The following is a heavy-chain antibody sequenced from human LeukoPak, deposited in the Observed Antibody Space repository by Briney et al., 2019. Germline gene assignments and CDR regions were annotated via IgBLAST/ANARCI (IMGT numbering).Heavy chain of an antibody. D-gene: IGHD2-2*01. Sequence: SETLSLTCTVSGGSINGYYWSWIRQPAGKGLEWIGRVYDSESINYNPCLKSRVTMSIDTSKNQFYLKLNSVTAADTAVYYCARDRSSSYTRDWFDPWGQGALVTVSS. V-gene: IGHV4-4*07. CDR1: GGSINGYY. J-gene: IGHJ5*02. CDR3: ARDRSSSYTRDWFDP. CDR2: VYDSESI.